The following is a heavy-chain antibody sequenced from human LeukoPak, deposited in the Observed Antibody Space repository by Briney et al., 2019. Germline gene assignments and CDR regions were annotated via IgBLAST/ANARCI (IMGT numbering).Heavy chain of an antibody. V-gene: IGHV4-59*08. Sequence: PSETLSLTCSVSGGSISNNYWSWIRQSPEKGLEWIGYIHSSGSTDYNPSFKSRVVVSIETSKNQFSLKLSSVTAADTAVYYCARHGLKLVGASTTYFDNWGQGTLVTAPS. D-gene: IGHD1-26*01. CDR3: ARHGLKLVGASTTYFDN. J-gene: IGHJ4*02. CDR1: GGSISNNY. CDR2: IHSSGST.